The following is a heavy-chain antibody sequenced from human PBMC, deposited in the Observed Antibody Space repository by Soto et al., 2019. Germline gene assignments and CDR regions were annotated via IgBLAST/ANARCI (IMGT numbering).Heavy chain of an antibody. D-gene: IGHD3-16*01. CDR2: ILSKNDGGTT. V-gene: IGHV3-15*01. CDR1: GFTFSDSW. Sequence: EVQLVESGGGLVTPGGSLRLSCVASGFTFSDSWMGWVRQAPGKGLEWVGRILSKNDGGTTDYAAPVKGRVTISRDDSKNTLYLQMHSLRTEDTALYYCTTYDYISGFYRSRWAYWGQGTLVTVSS. J-gene: IGHJ4*02. CDR3: TTYDYISGFYRSRWAY.